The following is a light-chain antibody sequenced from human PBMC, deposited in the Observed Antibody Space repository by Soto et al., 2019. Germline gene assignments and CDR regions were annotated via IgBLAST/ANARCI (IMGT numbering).Light chain of an antibody. CDR1: QDISNY. Sequence: DIQMTQSPSSLSASVGDRVTITCQASQDISNYLNWYQQKPGKAPKLLIYDASNLETGVPSRFSGSGSGTDFTFTISSLQPEDSAKYYCQPYDNLPPTFGGGTKVEIK. V-gene: IGKV1-33*01. CDR3: QPYDNLPPT. CDR2: DAS. J-gene: IGKJ4*01.